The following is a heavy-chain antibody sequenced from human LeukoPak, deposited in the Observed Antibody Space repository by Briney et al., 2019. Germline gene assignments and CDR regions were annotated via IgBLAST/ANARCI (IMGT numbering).Heavy chain of an antibody. D-gene: IGHD2/OR15-2a*01. Sequence: GASVKVSCKASGYTFTSYGIGWVRQAPGQGLEWTGWISAYNGNTNYAQKLQGRVTMTTDTSTSTAYMELRSLRSDDTAVYYCARGLIEGFYYYYYMDVWGKGTTVTASS. V-gene: IGHV1-18*01. CDR2: ISAYNGNT. CDR1: GYTFTSYG. CDR3: ARGLIEGFYYYYYMDV. J-gene: IGHJ6*03.